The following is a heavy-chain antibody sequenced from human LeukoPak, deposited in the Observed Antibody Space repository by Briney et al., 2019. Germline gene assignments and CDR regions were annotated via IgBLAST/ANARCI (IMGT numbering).Heavy chain of an antibody. CDR1: GFAFNTYA. CDR3: ARGYSYGFDY. J-gene: IGHJ4*02. V-gene: IGHV3-48*01. CDR2: ISSTSGII. Sequence: GGSLTLSCAASGFAFNTYAMNWVRQAAGRGLEWVSYISSTSGIIYYADSVKGRFTISRDNAKDSLYLQMNSLRAADTAVYYCARGYSYGFDYWGQGTLVTVSS. D-gene: IGHD5-18*01.